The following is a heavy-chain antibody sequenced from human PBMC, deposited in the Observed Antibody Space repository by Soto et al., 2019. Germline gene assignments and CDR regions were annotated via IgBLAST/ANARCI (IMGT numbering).Heavy chain of an antibody. V-gene: IGHV4-59*01. CDR3: ARDRGTTMIRGVPKYGILDY. CDR1: GGSISTYY. CDR2: IHYSGST. Sequence: QVQLQESGPALVKTSDTLSLTCTVSGGSISTYYWSWIRQPPGKGPEWIANIHYSGSTNNNPSLKSRVTISLDTSKNLFSLRLTSVTAADTAVYYCARDRGTTMIRGVPKYGILDYWGQGTLVTVSS. J-gene: IGHJ4*02. D-gene: IGHD3-10*01.